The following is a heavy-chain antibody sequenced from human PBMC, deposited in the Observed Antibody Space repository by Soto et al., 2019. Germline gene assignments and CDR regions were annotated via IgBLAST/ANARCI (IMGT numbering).Heavy chain of an antibody. CDR3: AKRGVDTFGLSY. J-gene: IGHJ4*02. CDR2: INTDGSST. D-gene: IGHD3-10*01. V-gene: IGHV3-74*01. Sequence: EVQLVESGGGLVQPGGSLRLSCAVSGFTFSSFWMHWVRQAPGEGLVWVSRINTDGSSTSYADSVKGRFTISRDNAKNTLYLQMISLRVEDTDMYYCAKRGVDTFGLSYWGQGTLVTVSS. CDR1: GFTFSSFW.